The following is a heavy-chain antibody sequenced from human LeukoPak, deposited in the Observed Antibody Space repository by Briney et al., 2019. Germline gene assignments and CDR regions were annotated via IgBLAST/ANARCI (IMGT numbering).Heavy chain of an antibody. CDR3: AREYSASEH. Sequence: ASVKVSCKASGYNFVGYYLHWVRQAPGQGLEWMAWIDPYTGNTQYAQKFQGRITVTRDTSLSTTYMELNWLTSDDTALYYCAREYSASEHWGQGTLVTVSS. V-gene: IGHV1-2*02. D-gene: IGHD5-12*01. CDR1: GYNFVGYY. J-gene: IGHJ1*01. CDR2: IDPYTGNT.